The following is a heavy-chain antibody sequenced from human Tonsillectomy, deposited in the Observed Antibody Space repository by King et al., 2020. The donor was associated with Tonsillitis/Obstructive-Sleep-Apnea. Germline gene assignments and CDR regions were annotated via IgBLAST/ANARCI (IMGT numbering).Heavy chain of an antibody. CDR1: GGSFSGYY. J-gene: IGHJ4*02. CDR2: INHSGST. V-gene: IGHV4-34*01. CDR3: ARGDIVVVTAIGGFYFDY. Sequence: VQLQQWGAGLLKPSETLSLTCAVYGGSFSGYYWGWIRQPPGKGLEWIGEINHSGSTNYNPSLKSRVTISVDTSKNQFSLKLSSVTAADTAVYYCARGDIVVVTAIGGFYFDYWGQGTLVTVSS. D-gene: IGHD2-21*02.